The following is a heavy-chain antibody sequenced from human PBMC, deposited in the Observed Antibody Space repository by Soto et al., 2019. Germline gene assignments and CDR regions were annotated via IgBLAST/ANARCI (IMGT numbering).Heavy chain of an antibody. CDR3: ARNLTAGNRLDP. V-gene: IGHV4-39*01. CDR1: GGSISSSSYY. J-gene: IGHJ5*02. Sequence: PSETLSLTCTVSGGSISSSSYYWGWIRQPPGKGLEWIGSIYYSGSTYYNPSLKSRVTISVDTSKNQFSLKLSSVTAADTAVYYCARNLTAGNRLDPWGQGTLVTVYS. D-gene: IGHD6-19*01. CDR2: IYYSGST.